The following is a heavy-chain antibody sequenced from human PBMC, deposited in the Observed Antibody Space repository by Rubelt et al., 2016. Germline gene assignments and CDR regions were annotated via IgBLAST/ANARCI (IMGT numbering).Heavy chain of an antibody. J-gene: IGHJ4*02. CDR1: GYSISSGYY. CDR2: IYHTGTT. Sequence: QVQLQESGPRLVQPSETLSLTCTVSGYSISSGYYWGWIRQPPGKGLEWIGSIYHTGTTYYNPSLKSRLTISVDTSKNQFPPSLNSVAAADSAVYYCARGRPYGDCSVEYWGQGTLVTVSS. D-gene: IGHD4-17*01. V-gene: IGHV4-38-2*02. CDR3: ARGRPYGDCSVEY.